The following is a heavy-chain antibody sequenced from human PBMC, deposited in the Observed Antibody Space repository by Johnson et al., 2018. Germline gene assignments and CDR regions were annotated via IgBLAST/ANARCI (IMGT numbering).Heavy chain of an antibody. CDR3: AREIRGGNSAQYVQH. D-gene: IGHD4-23*01. V-gene: IGHV3-30-3*01. CDR1: GFTFSSYA. CDR2: ISYDGSNK. J-gene: IGHJ1*01. Sequence: QVQLVQSGGGVVQPGRSLRLSCAASGFTFSSYAMHWVRQAPGKGLEWVAVISYDGSNKYYADSVKGRFTISRDNSKTTLYLQMNSLGAEDTAVYYCAREIRGGNSAQYVQHWGQGTLVTVSS.